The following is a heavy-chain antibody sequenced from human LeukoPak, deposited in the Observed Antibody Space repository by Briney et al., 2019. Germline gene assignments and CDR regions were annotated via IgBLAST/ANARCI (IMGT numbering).Heavy chain of an antibody. J-gene: IGHJ4*02. CDR2: IYTSGST. V-gene: IGHV4-61*02. CDR3: AREFCSSASCPFDF. Sequence: SETLSLTCTVSGGSISSGNYYWSWIRQPAGKGLDWIGRIYTSGSTNYNPSLMSRVTISLDTSKNQFSLKLGSVTAADTALYYCAREFCSSASCPFDFWGQGTLVTVSS. CDR1: GGSISSGNYY. D-gene: IGHD2-2*01.